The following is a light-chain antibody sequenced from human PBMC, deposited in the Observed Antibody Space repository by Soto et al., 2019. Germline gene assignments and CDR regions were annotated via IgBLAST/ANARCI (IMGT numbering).Light chain of an antibody. CDR2: EVT. CDR3: SSYTSINTLDVV. Sequence: QSVLTQPPSASGSPGQSVTFSCTGTLSDVGGQNFVSWYQQDPGKAPKLMIFEVTNRPSGVSNRFSGSKSGNTASLTISGLQAEDEANYYCSSYTSINTLDVVFGGGTKLTVL. V-gene: IGLV2-14*01. J-gene: IGLJ2*01. CDR1: LSDVGGQNF.